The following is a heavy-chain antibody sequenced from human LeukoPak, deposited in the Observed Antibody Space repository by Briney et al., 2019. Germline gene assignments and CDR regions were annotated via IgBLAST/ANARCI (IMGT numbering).Heavy chain of an antibody. V-gene: IGHV1-8*02. D-gene: IGHD6-19*01. CDR3: ARGGAGPYYYYYYYMDV. J-gene: IGHJ6*03. CDR1: GYSFTTYC. CDR2: INPNSGGT. Sequence: ASVKVSCKASGYSFTTYCIHWVRQAPGQGLEWMGWINPNSGGTNYAQKFQGRVTMTRNTSISTAYMELSSLRSEDTAVYYCARGGAGPYYYYYYYMDVWGKGTTVTISS.